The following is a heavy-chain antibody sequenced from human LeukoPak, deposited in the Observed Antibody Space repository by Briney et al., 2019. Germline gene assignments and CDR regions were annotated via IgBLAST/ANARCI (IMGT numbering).Heavy chain of an antibody. D-gene: IGHD2-8*01. CDR1: GFTFSNYW. CDR2: INLHGNER. V-gene: IGHV3-7*01. Sequence: GSLRLSCAASGFTFSNYWLNWVRQAPGKGLEWVANINLHGNERYYLDSVKGRFTISRDNAKNLLYLQMSSLRAEDTAVYYCTCDLNRSDGLWGQGTMVTVSS. J-gene: IGHJ3*01. CDR3: TCDLNRSDGL.